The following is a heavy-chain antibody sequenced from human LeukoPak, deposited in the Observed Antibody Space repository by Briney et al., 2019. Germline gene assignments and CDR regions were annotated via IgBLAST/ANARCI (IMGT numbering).Heavy chain of an antibody. D-gene: IGHD2-15*01. CDR2: ISSSGSTI. Sequence: KPGGSLRLSCAASGFTFSDYYMSWIRQAPGKGLEWVSYISSSGSTIYYADSVKGRFTISRDNAKNSLYLQMNSLRAEDTAVYYCARALGYCSGGSCQNWFDPWGQGTLVTVSS. V-gene: IGHV3-11*04. J-gene: IGHJ5*02. CDR3: ARALGYCSGGSCQNWFDP. CDR1: GFTFSDYY.